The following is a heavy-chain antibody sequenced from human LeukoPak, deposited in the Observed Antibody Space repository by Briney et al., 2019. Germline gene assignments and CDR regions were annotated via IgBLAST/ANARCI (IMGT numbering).Heavy chain of an antibody. CDR3: AREKPQGVAAAGAVAFDY. Sequence: ASVKVSCKACGYTFTSYAMNWVRQAPGQGLEWMGWINTNTGNPTYAQGFTGRFVFSLDTSVSTAYLQISSLKAEDTAVYYCAREKPQGVAAAGAVAFDYWGQGTPVTVSS. D-gene: IGHD6-13*01. CDR2: INTNTGNP. V-gene: IGHV7-4-1*02. J-gene: IGHJ4*02. CDR1: GYTFTSYA.